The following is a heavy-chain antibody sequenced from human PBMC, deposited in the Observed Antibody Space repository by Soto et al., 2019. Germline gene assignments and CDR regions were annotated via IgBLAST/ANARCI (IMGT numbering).Heavy chain of an antibody. CDR2: VYYRGRS. CDR1: GGSVINSNYY. V-gene: IGHV4-39*01. Sequence: PSETLSLTCTVSGGSVINSNYYCVWIRQFPWNGLELIGSVYYRGRSYSKSSVKSRVTISVDTSKNQFSLNLNSVTASDTAVYYCVSQRTSVLTQAYFDYWGPGALVTVSS. CDR3: VSQRTSVLTQAYFDY. D-gene: IGHD2-8*01. J-gene: IGHJ4*02.